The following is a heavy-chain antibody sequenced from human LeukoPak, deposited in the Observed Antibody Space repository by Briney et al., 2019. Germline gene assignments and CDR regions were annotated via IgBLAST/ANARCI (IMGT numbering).Heavy chain of an antibody. CDR1: GYTFTSYY. V-gene: IGHV1-46*01. J-gene: IGHJ4*02. D-gene: IGHD3-22*01. CDR3: ARAPYYDSSGYYYEFDY. CDR2: INPSGGST. Sequence: ASVKVSCKASGYTFTSYYMHWVRQAPGQGLEWMGIINPSGGSTSYAQKFQGRVTMTRDTSTSTVYMELSSLRSEDTAVYYCARAPYYDSSGYYYEFDYWGQGILVTVSS.